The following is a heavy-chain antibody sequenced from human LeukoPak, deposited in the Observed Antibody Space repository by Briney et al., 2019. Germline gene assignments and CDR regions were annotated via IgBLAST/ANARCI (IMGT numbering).Heavy chain of an antibody. CDR3: ASYVLGDTFDI. Sequence: GGSPRLSCAASGFTFSNYDMHWVRQAPGKRLDRVEVIWDVVCNKCYAATVRGQLTLSRDNSTKKLYLQRRSLRAEETAVYYCASYVLGDTFDIWGQGTMVTVSS. J-gene: IGHJ3*02. V-gene: IGHV3-33*01. CDR1: GFTFSNYD. D-gene: IGHD3-3*02. CDR2: IWDVVCNK.